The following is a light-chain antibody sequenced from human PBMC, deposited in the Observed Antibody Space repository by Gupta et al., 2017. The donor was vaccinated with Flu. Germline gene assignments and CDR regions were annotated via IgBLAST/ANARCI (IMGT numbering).Light chain of an antibody. V-gene: IGKV1-39*01. CDR3: QQSYSTPLIT. CDR1: QSISSY. J-gene: IGKJ5*01. CDR2: AAS. Sequence: SSLSASVGDRVTITCRASQSISSYLNWYQQKPGKAPKLLTYAASSLQSGVPSRFSGSGSGTDFTLTISSLQPEDFATYYCQQSYSTPLITFGQGTRLEIK.